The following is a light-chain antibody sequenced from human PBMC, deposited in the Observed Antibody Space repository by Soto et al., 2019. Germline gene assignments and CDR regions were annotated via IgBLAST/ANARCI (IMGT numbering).Light chain of an antibody. CDR2: GAS. Sequence: EIVLTQSPGTLSLSPGDRATLSCRTSQSVSSSYLAWYQQKPGQAPRLLIYGASRRATGIPDRFSGSGSGTDFTLTISRLEPEDFAVYFGHKYASSSYPFGQGTKLEIK. J-gene: IGKJ2*01. CDR3: HKYASSSYP. V-gene: IGKV3-20*01. CDR1: QSVSSSY.